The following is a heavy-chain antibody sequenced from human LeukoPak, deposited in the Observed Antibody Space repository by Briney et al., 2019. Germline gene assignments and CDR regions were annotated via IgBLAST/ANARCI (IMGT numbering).Heavy chain of an antibody. CDR2: IYHSGST. J-gene: IGHJ4*02. Sequence: SQTLSLTCTVSGGSISSGGYYWSWIRQPPGKGLEWIGYIYHSGSTYYNPSLKSRVTMSVDTSKNQFSLKLSSVTAADTAVYYCARVGRNPGYSGYDLDYWGQGTLVTVSS. V-gene: IGHV4-30-2*01. CDR1: GGSISSGGYY. D-gene: IGHD5-12*01. CDR3: ARVGRNPGYSGYDLDY.